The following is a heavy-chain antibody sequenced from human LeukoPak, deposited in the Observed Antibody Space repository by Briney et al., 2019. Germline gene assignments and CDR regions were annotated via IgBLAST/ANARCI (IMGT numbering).Heavy chain of an antibody. V-gene: IGHV3-20*04. CDR3: ARDAHFGGVFDI. CDR2: INWNGGSS. D-gene: IGHD3-3*01. J-gene: IGHJ4*02. Sequence: GGSLRLSCAASGFTFDDYAMSWVRQAPGKGLEWVSGINWNGGSSGYVDSVKGRFTISRDNAKNSLYLQMNSLRGEDTALYYCARDAHFGGVFDIWGQGTVVTVSS. CDR1: GFTFDDYA.